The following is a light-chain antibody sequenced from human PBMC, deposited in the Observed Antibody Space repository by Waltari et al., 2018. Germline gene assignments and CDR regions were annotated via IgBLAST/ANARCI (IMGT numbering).Light chain of an antibody. CDR1: WSNIGAGSD. V-gene: IGLV1-40*01. Sequence: QSVLTPPPSVSGAPGQRVTIPCTGSWSNIGAGSDVPWSQQLPGKAPTLLVSGVNTRPPGVPDRFFGSKSGTSASLAIPGLQPEDEADYYCQSYDTSLGVVFGGGTKLTVL. CDR2: GVN. CDR3: QSYDTSLGVV. J-gene: IGLJ2*01.